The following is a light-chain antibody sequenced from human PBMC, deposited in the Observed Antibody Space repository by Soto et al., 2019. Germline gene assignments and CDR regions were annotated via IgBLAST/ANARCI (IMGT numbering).Light chain of an antibody. CDR2: AAS. V-gene: IGKV1-9*01. Sequence: DIQLTQSPSFLSASVGDGVTITCRASQGISSYLAWYQQKPGKAPNLLIYAASTLQSGVPSRFSGSGSGTEFTLTISSLQPEDCATYYCLQLNSYPLTFGGGTKVEIK. CDR3: LQLNSYPLT. J-gene: IGKJ4*01. CDR1: QGISSY.